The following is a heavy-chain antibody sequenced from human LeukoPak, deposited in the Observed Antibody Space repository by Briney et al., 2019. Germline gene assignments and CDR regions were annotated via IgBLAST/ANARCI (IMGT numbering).Heavy chain of an antibody. J-gene: IGHJ4*02. Sequence: GRSLRLSCAASGFTFSSYAMHWVRQAPGKGLEWVAVISYDGSNKYYADSVKGRFTISRDNSKNTLYLQMNSLRAEDTAVYCCARAAGDFWSGYYREGYFDYWGQGTLVTVSS. CDR2: ISYDGSNK. CDR1: GFTFSSYA. V-gene: IGHV3-30-3*01. CDR3: ARAAGDFWSGYYREGYFDY. D-gene: IGHD3-3*01.